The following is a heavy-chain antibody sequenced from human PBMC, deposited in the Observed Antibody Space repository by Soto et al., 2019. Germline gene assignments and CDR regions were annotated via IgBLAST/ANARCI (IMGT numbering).Heavy chain of an antibody. J-gene: IGHJ4*03. Sequence: PSEPLSLTYTVSGDSISSGSYWGWIQQPPGEGPEWIASIYHGGTTFYNPSLKSRISISVDTSKNQFSLRLTSVTAADTATYYCARVHVMVVAGSTFDYWGRGTLVTVSS. D-gene: IGHD6-19*01. V-gene: IGHV4-38-2*02. CDR1: GDSISSGSY. CDR2: IYHGGTT. CDR3: ARVHVMVVAGSTFDY.